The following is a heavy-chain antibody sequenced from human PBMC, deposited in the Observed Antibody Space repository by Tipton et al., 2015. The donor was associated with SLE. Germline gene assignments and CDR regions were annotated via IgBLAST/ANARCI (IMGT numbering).Heavy chain of an antibody. J-gene: IGHJ6*03. D-gene: IGHD1-26*01. Sequence: TLSLTCAVYGGSFSAYYWSWIRQPPGKGLEWIGEINHSGSTNFNPSLKSRVTISVDTSKNQFSLKLSSVTAADTAVYYCARGYSGSYYYYYYMDVWGKGTTVTVSS. V-gene: IGHV4-34*01. CDR2: INHSGST. CDR1: GGSFSAYY. CDR3: ARGYSGSYYYYYYMDV.